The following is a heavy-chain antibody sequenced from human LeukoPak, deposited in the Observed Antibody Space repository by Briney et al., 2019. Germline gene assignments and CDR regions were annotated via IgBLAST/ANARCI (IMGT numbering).Heavy chain of an antibody. CDR2: INHSGST. Sequence: MTSETLSLTCAVSGYSISSGYYWSWIRQPPGKGLEWIGEINHSGSTNYNPSLKSRVTISVDTSKNQFSLKLSSVTAADTAVYYCARDGYNWGYFDYWGQGTLVTVSS. D-gene: IGHD5-24*01. CDR3: ARDGYNWGYFDY. V-gene: IGHV4-34*01. J-gene: IGHJ4*02. CDR1: GYSISSGYY.